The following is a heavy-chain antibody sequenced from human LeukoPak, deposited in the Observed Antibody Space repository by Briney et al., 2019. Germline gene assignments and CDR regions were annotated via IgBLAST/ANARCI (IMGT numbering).Heavy chain of an antibody. CDR1: GYTFTIYG. CDR3: ARSYGSGSYYWFDY. V-gene: IGHV1-18*01. Sequence: ASVRVSCKASGYTFTIYGTSWVRQAPGQGLEWMGWISAYNGNTNYAQKLQGRVTITTDTSTSTAYMELRSLRSDDTAVYYCARSYGSGSYYWFDYWGQGTLVTVSS. CDR2: ISAYNGNT. D-gene: IGHD3-10*01. J-gene: IGHJ4*02.